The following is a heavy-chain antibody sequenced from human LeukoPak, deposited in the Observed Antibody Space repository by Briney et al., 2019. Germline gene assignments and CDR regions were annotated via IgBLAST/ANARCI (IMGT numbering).Heavy chain of an antibody. CDR2: ISGSGDYT. D-gene: IGHD1-26*01. V-gene: IGHV3-23*01. CDR3: AKPSGILLITNPQS. CDR1: GFTFSTYA. J-gene: IGHJ5*02. Sequence: GRSLRLSCAASGFTFSTYAMSWVRQAPGKGLEWVSGISGSGDYTYYADSVKGRFTISRDNSKNTLYLQMNSLRAEDTAVYYCAKPSGILLITNPQSWGQGTLVTVSS.